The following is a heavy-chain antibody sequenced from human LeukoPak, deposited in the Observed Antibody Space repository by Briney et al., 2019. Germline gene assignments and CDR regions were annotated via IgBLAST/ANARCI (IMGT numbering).Heavy chain of an antibody. CDR3: AKIHDYGDYFDY. V-gene: IGHV4-39*07. CDR1: GGSISSSSYY. Sequence: PSETLSLTCTVSGGSISSSSYYWGWIRQPPGKGLEWIGSIYYSGSTYYNPSLKSRVTISVDTSKNQFSLKLSSVTAADTAVYCCAKIHDYGDYFDYWGQGTLVTVSS. D-gene: IGHD4-17*01. J-gene: IGHJ4*01. CDR2: IYYSGST.